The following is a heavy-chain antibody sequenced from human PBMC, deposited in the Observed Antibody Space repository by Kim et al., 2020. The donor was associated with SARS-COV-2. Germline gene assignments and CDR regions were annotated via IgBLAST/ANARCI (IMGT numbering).Heavy chain of an antibody. Sequence: SETLSLTCTVSGGSISSSSYYWGWIRQPPGKGLEWIGSIYYSGSTYYNPSLKSRVTISVDTSKNQFSLKLSSVTAADTAVYYCARLVYSSSWYIRSGWFDPWGQGTLVTVSS. J-gene: IGHJ5*02. CDR2: IYYSGST. V-gene: IGHV4-39*01. CDR1: GGSISSSSYY. D-gene: IGHD6-13*01. CDR3: ARLVYSSSWYIRSGWFDP.